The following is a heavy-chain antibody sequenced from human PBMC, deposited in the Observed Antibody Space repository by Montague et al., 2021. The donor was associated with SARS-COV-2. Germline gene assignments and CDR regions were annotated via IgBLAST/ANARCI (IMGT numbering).Heavy chain of an antibody. CDR3: AHPRAYCSDTTYYRNWNFDL. J-gene: IGHJ2*01. V-gene: IGHV2-5*02. CDR2: IYWGDDK. D-gene: IGHD2-2*01. Sequence: PALVKPTQTLTLTCTFSGFSLKTSGEGVGWIRQSPGKAPEWLALIYWGDDKNYSPSLKSRLTISKDTSKNQVVLSMTNMGPVDTATYYCAHPRAYCSDTTYYRNWNFDLWGRGTLVTVSS. CDR1: GFSLKTSGEG.